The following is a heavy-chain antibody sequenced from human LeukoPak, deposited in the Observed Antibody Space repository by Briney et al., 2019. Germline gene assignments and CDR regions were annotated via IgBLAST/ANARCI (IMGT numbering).Heavy chain of an antibody. J-gene: IGHJ4*02. Sequence: AGGSLRLSCAASGFTFSTYEMNWVRQAPGKGLEWVAYIGTSGSAKDYADSVRGRFSISRDNSKNTLYLQMNSLRAEDTAVYYCARDPGGGLTGYYDYWGQGTLVTVSS. CDR2: IGTSGSAK. V-gene: IGHV3-48*03. CDR1: GFTFSTYE. D-gene: IGHD3-9*01. CDR3: ARDPGGGLTGYYDY.